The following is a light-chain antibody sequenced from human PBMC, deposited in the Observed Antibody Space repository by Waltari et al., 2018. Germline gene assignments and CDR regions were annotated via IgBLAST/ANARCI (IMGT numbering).Light chain of an antibody. CDR1: SSTILAAYA. CDR3: QSFDSSLNGLL. CDR2: SNT. Sequence: QSVLPQPPPVSATPAQTVTVYLTGTSSTILAAYAFTWYQQLTGKVPKLLIFSNTTLASGVPDRFSGSKSGTSASLAISGLQAEDEAVYDCQSFDSSLNGLLFGGGTKLTVL. J-gene: IGLJ2*01. V-gene: IGLV1-40*01.